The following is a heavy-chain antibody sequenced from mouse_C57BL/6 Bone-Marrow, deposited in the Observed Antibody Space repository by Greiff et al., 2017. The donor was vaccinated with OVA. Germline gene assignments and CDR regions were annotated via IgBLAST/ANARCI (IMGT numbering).Heavy chain of an antibody. Sequence: VQLQQPGAELVKPGASVKMSCKASGYTFTSYWITWVKQRPGQGLEWIGDIYPGSGSTNYNEKFKSKATLTVDTSSSTAYLQISSLTSEDSAVYYCARDGYYVDYDMDYWGQGTSVTVSA. D-gene: IGHD2-3*01. V-gene: IGHV1-55*01. CDR3: ARDGYYVDYDMDY. CDR1: GYTFTSYW. J-gene: IGHJ4*01. CDR2: IYPGSGST.